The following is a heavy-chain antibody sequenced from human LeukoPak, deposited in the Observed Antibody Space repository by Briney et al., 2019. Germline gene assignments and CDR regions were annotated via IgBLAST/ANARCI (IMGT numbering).Heavy chain of an antibody. CDR3: ARDESEYYDSSGLNRAFDV. Sequence: SQTLSLTCTVSGGSVNRDTSYWTWIRQHPGKGLEWIGYVYHSGSSYYNPSLKRRVTISIDTSRNQFSLNLSSVTAADTAIYYCARDESEYYDSSGLNRAFDVWGRGTMVTVSS. D-gene: IGHD3-22*01. CDR2: VYHSGSS. CDR1: GGSVNRDTSY. V-gene: IGHV4-31*03. J-gene: IGHJ3*01.